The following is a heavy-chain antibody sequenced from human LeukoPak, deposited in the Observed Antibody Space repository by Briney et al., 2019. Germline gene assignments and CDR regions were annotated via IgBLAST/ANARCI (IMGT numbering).Heavy chain of an antibody. D-gene: IGHD1-26*01. CDR2: ISYDGSNK. Sequence: PGGSLRLSCAASGFTFSSYAMHWVRQAPGKGLEWVAVISYDGSNKYYADSVKGRSTISRDNSKNTLYLQMNSLRAEDTAVYYCARDMGSPDAFDIWGQGTMVTVSS. J-gene: IGHJ3*02. CDR1: GFTFSSYA. CDR3: ARDMGSPDAFDI. V-gene: IGHV3-30-3*01.